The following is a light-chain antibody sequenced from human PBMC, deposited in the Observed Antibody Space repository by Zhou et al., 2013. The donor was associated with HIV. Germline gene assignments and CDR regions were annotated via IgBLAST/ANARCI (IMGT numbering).Light chain of an antibody. V-gene: IGKV1-33*01. CDR2: DAS. CDR3: QQYDNLLT. CDR1: QDISNY. Sequence: DILMTQSPSSLSASVGDRVTITCQASQDISNYLNWYQQKPGKAPKLLIYDASNLETGVPSRFSGSGSGTDFTFTISSLQPEDIATYYCQQYDNLLTFGGGTKVEIQ. J-gene: IGKJ4*01.